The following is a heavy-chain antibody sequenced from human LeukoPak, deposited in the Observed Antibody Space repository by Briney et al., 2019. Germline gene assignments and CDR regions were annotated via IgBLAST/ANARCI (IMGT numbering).Heavy chain of an antibody. CDR2: INHSGST. CDR1: GGSFSGYY. Sequence: SETLSLTCAVYGGSFSGYYWSWIRQPPGKGLEWIGEINHSGSTNYNPSLKSRVTISVDTSKNQFSLKLSSVTAADTAVYYCARVPIVVVPAATIYYYYYMDVWGKGTTVTISS. D-gene: IGHD2-2*01. V-gene: IGHV4-34*01. J-gene: IGHJ6*03. CDR3: ARVPIVVVPAATIYYYYYMDV.